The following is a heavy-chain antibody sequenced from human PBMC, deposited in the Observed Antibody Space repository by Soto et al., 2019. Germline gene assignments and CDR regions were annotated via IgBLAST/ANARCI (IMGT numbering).Heavy chain of an antibody. V-gene: IGHV3-30*18. D-gene: IGHD1-7*01. CDR1: GFTFSSYG. Sequence: RLSCAASGFTFSSYGMHWVRQAPGKGLEWVAVISYDGSNKYYADSVKGRFTISRDNSKNTLYLQMNSLRAEDTAVYYCAKDLRAQIVAGTTSGFDYWGQGTLVTVSS. CDR2: ISYDGSNK. CDR3: AKDLRAQIVAGTTSGFDY. J-gene: IGHJ4*02.